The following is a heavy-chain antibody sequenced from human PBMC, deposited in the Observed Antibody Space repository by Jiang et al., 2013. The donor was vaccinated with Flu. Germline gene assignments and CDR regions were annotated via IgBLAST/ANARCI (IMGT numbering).Heavy chain of an antibody. J-gene: IGHJ4*02. CDR2: ISGSGGST. Sequence: GSLRLSCAASGFTFSSYAMSWVRQAPGKGLEWVSAISGSGGSTYYADSMRGRFTISRDNSKNTLYLQMNSLRVEDTAVYFCAKTSGSYTGHSDYWGQGTLVTVSS. D-gene: IGHD1-26*01. V-gene: IGHV3-23*01. CDR1: GFTFSSYA. CDR3: AKTSGSYTGHSDY.